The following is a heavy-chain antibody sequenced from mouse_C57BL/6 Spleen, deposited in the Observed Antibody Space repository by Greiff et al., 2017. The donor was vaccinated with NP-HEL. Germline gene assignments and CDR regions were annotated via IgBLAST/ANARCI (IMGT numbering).Heavy chain of an antibody. D-gene: IGHD2-4*01. V-gene: IGHV1-74*01. CDR2: IHPSDSDT. Sequence: QVQLKQPGAELVKPGASVKVSCKASGYTFTSYWMHWVKQRPGQGLEWIGRIHPSDSDTNYNQKFKGKATLTVDKSSSTAYMQLSSLTSEDSAVYYCAICHYDYLMDYWGQGTSVTVSS. CDR1: GYTFTSYW. CDR3: AICHYDYLMDY. J-gene: IGHJ4*01.